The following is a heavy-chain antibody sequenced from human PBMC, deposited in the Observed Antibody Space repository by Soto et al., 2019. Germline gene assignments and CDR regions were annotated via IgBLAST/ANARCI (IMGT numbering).Heavy chain of an antibody. CDR2: IIPIFGTT. V-gene: IGHV1-69*01. J-gene: IGHJ4*02. D-gene: IGHD1-20*01. Sequence: QVQLVQSGAEVKKPGSSVKVSCKASGGTFSYYAINWVRQAPGQGLEWMGGIIPIFGTTNYAQEFQGRVTITADDSTGIAYMELSGLRSEDTAVYYCASPINLSAHWGQGILVTVSS. CDR1: GGTFSYYA. CDR3: ASPINLSAH.